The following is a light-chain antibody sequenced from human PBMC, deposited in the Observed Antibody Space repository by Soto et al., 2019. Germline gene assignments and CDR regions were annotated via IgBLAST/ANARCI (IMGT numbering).Light chain of an antibody. J-gene: IGLJ3*02. CDR2: EVN. CDR3: TSYGGRDNLM. Sequence: QSVLTQPPSASGSPGQSVTISCTGTSSDIGAYNYVSWFQQYPGEAPKLIISEVNKRPSGVPDRFSGSKSGNTASLTVSGLQAEDEADYYCTSYGGRDNLMFGGGTKLTVL. V-gene: IGLV2-8*01. CDR1: SSDIGAYNY.